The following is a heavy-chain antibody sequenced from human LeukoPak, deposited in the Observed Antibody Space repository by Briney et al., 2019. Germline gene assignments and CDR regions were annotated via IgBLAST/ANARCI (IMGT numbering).Heavy chain of an antibody. J-gene: IGHJ5*02. V-gene: IGHV4-38-2*01. D-gene: IGHD6-19*01. CDR2: IYHSGST. CDR1: GYSISSGYY. CDR3: ARKEQWLSTGNWFDP. Sequence: SETLSLTCAVSGYSISSGYYWGWTRQPPGKGLEWIGSIYHSGSTYYNPSLKSRVTISVDTSKNQFSLKLSSVTAADTAVYYCARKEQWLSTGNWFDPWGQGTLVTVSS.